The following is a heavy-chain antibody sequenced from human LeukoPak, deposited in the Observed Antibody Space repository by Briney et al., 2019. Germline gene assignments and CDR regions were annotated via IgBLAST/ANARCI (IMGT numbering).Heavy chain of an antibody. CDR2: INHSGST. Sequence: SETLSLTCAVSGGSFSGYYWSWIRQPPGKGLEWIGEINHSGSTNYNPSLKSRVTISVDTYKNQFSLKLSSVTAADTAVYYCARGLPLCYWGQGTLVTVSS. CDR3: ARGLPLCY. V-gene: IGHV4-34*01. J-gene: IGHJ4*02. CDR1: GGSFSGYY.